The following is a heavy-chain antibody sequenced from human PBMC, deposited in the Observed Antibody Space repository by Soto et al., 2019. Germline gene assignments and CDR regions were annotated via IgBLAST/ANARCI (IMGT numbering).Heavy chain of an antibody. D-gene: IGHD2-21*02. CDR2: VNPNGETT. Sequence: QAQVVQSGAEVKEPGASVKVSCKASGYSSSNYYTHWVRQAPGQGLEWMGIVNPNGETTNYAQRFQGRVALTRDTSTNTDYMDLSRLTSDDTAIYFCASVTTIWSNWGQGTLVTVSS. V-gene: IGHV1-46*01. CDR3: ASVTTIWSN. CDR1: GYSSSNYY. J-gene: IGHJ4*02.